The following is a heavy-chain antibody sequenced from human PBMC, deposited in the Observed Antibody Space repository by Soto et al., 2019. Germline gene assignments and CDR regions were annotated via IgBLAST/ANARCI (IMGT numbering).Heavy chain of an antibody. CDR2: ISGSGGST. CDR1: GFTFSSYA. J-gene: IGHJ4*02. CDR3: AKARGSSTPAPGSY. Sequence: DVQLLESGGGLVQPGGSLRLSCAASGFTFSSYAMSWVRQTPGEGLEWVSAISGSGGSTYYADSVKGRFTISRDNSKNTVYLQMNSLRAEDMAVYYCAKARGSSTPAPGSYWGQGTLVTVSS. D-gene: IGHD2-2*01. V-gene: IGHV3-23*01.